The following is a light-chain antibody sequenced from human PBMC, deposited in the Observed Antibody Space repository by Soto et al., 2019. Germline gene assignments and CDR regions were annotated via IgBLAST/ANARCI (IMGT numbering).Light chain of an antibody. Sequence: DIQMTQSPSSLSASVGDSVIITCRASQDISNYLAWYQQKPGEVPKLLIYAASTLQSGVPSRFSGSVFGTDFALTISSLQPEDVATYYCQNFNSAPLTFGGGTKVEIK. CDR3: QNFNSAPLT. CDR2: AAS. V-gene: IGKV1-27*01. CDR1: QDISNY. J-gene: IGKJ4*01.